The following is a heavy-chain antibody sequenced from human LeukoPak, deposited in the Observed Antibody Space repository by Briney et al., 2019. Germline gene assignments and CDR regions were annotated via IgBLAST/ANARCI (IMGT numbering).Heavy chain of an antibody. CDR3: AKDPGYGSGSYLDY. Sequence: GGSLRLSCAASGFTFSSYGVHWVRQAPGKGLEGVAVISYDGSNKYYADSVKGRFTISRDNSKNTLYLQMNSLRAEDTAVYYCAKDPGYGSGSYLDYWGQGTLVTVSS. D-gene: IGHD3-10*01. J-gene: IGHJ4*02. V-gene: IGHV3-30*18. CDR1: GFTFSSYG. CDR2: ISYDGSNK.